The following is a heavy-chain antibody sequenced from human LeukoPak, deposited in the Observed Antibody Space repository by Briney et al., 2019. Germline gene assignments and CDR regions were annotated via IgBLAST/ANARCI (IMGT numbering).Heavy chain of an antibody. CDR2: IYYSGST. CDR3: ASGLEGAFDP. J-gene: IGHJ5*02. D-gene: IGHD3-16*01. Sequence: SETLSLTCTVSGGSISSSSHYWGWIRQPPGKGLEWIGSIYYSGSTYYNPSLKSRVTISVDTSKNQFSLKLSSVTAADTAVYYCASGLEGAFDPWGQGTLVTVSS. V-gene: IGHV4-39*01. CDR1: GGSISSSSHY.